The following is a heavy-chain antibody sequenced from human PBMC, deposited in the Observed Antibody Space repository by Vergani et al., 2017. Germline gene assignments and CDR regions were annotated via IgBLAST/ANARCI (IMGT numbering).Heavy chain of an antibody. D-gene: IGHD4-17*01. J-gene: IGHJ4*02. Sequence: EVQLVESGGGLVQPGRSLRLSCAASGFTFDDYAMHWVRQAPGKGLEWVSGISWNSGSIGYADSVKGRFTISRDNAKNSLYLQMNSLRAEDTALYYCAKELVGDYGDDYFDYWGQGTLVTVSS. CDR2: ISWNSGSI. V-gene: IGHV3-9*01. CDR1: GFTFDDYA. CDR3: AKELVGDYGDDYFDY.